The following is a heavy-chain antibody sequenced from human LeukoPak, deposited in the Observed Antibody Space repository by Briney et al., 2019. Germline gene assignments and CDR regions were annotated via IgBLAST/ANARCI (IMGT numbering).Heavy chain of an antibody. CDR3: ARDSSGWTNWFDP. Sequence: ASVKVSCKASGGTFSSYAISWVRQAPGQGLEWMGRIIPILGIANYAQKFQGRVTITADKSTSTAYMELSSLRSEDTAVYYCARDSSGWTNWFDPWGQGTLVTVSS. D-gene: IGHD6-19*01. CDR2: IIPILGIA. CDR1: GGTFSSYA. V-gene: IGHV1-69*04. J-gene: IGHJ5*02.